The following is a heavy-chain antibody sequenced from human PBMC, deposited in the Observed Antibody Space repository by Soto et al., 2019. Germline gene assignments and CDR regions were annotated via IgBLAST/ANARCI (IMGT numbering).Heavy chain of an antibody. Sequence: QVQLQESGPGLVKPSQTLSLTCTVSGGSISSGGYYWSWMRQHPGKGLERIGYIYYSGSTYYNPSLKSRVTISVDTSKNQFSLKLSSVTAADTAVYYCAREEVGGWGYYFDYWGQGTLVTVSS. CDR2: IYYSGST. J-gene: IGHJ4*02. D-gene: IGHD3-16*01. CDR3: AREEVGGWGYYFDY. CDR1: GGSISSGGYY. V-gene: IGHV4-31*03.